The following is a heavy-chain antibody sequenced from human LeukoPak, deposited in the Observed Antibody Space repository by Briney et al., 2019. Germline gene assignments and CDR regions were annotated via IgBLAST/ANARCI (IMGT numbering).Heavy chain of an antibody. CDR2: IYYSGST. Sequence: SETLSLTCPGSGGSISSGDYYWSWIRQPPGKGLEWIGYIYYSGSTYYNPSLKSRVTISVDTSKNQFSLKLSSVTAADTAVYYCARVISWELLRDWFDPWGQGTLVTVSS. J-gene: IGHJ5*02. CDR1: GGSISSGDYY. V-gene: IGHV4-30-4*08. CDR3: ARVISWELLRDWFDP. D-gene: IGHD1-26*01.